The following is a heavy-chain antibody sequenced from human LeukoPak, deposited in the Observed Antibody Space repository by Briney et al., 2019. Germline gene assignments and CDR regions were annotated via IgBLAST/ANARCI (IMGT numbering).Heavy chain of an antibody. J-gene: IGHJ4*02. CDR2: ISAYNGNT. Sequence: GASVKVSCKPSGYTFTSYTISWVRQAPGQRLDWVGWISAYNGNTRYAEELQGRITMTTDTSRTTAYMELRSLTSDDTAIYYCARGAGQLELLDYWGQGTLVTVSS. V-gene: IGHV1-18*01. D-gene: IGHD1-1*01. CDR3: ARGAGQLELLDY. CDR1: GYTFTSYT.